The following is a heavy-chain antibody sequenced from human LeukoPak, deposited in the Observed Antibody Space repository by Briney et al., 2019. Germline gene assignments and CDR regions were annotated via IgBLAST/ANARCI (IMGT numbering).Heavy chain of an antibody. CDR1: GFTFSSYH. Sequence: GGSLRLSCAASGFTFSSYHMNWVRQAPGKGLEWVSYISSSSGTIYYADSVKGRFTTPRDNAKNSLYLQMNNLRDEDTAVYYCASDGKHGYNLDYWGQGTLVTVSS. CDR2: ISSSSGTI. J-gene: IGHJ4*02. D-gene: IGHD5-24*01. CDR3: ASDGKHGYNLDY. V-gene: IGHV3-48*02.